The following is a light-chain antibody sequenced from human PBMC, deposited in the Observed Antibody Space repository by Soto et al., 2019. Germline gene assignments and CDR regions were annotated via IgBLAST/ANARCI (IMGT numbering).Light chain of an antibody. Sequence: DIQMTQSPASLSASVGDRVTVTCRASQSIGTYVNWYQQKPGKAPYLLIYAASRLQSGVPSKFSGSGSGTDFTHTISSLQPEEFATYYCQQSYTTPYTVGQGPKLEIK. J-gene: IGKJ2*01. V-gene: IGKV1-39*01. CDR3: QQSYTTPYT. CDR1: QSIGTY. CDR2: AAS.